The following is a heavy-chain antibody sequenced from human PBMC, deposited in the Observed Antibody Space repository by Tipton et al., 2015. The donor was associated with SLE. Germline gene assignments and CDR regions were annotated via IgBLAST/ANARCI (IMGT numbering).Heavy chain of an antibody. Sequence: TLSLTCTVSGGSIGNSDYFWGWVRQSPEKGLEWIGIIHYSGTTYYNPSLKSRVTISVDTSKNQFSLKLSSVTAADTAVYYCARAPGLDRDYQYYYYMDVWGKGTTVTVSS. J-gene: IGHJ6*03. V-gene: IGHV4-39*07. D-gene: IGHD3/OR15-3a*01. CDR3: ARAPGLDRDYQYYYYMDV. CDR2: IHYSGTT. CDR1: GGSIGNSDYF.